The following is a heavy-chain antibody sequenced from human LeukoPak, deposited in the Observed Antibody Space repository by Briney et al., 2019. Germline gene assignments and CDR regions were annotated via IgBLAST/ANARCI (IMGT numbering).Heavy chain of an antibody. CDR2: IHPGDSDT. V-gene: IGHV5-51*01. J-gene: IGHJ4*02. CDR1: GYIFTSDW. CDR3: ARLIWYSSSWYYFDY. Sequence: GESLKISCKVSGYIFTSDWIGWVRQVPGKGLEWMGIIHPGDSDTRYSPSFQGQVTLSADKSISTAYLQWSSLKASDTAMYYCARLIWYSSSWYYFDYWGQGTLVTVSS. D-gene: IGHD6-13*01.